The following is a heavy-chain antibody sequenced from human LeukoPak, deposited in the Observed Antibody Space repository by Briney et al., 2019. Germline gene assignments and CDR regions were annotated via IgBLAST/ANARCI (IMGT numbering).Heavy chain of an antibody. V-gene: IGHV4-4*07. J-gene: IGHJ4*02. CDR3: ARVSNGGGPPSSYFDY. CDR2: IYTSGST. CDR1: GGSISSYY. D-gene: IGHD2-8*02. Sequence: PSETLSLTCTVSGGSISSYYWSRIRQPAGKGLEWIGRIYTSGSTNYNPSLKSRVTMSVDASKNQFSLKLSSVTAADTAVYYCARVSNGGGPPSSYFDYWGQGTLVTVSS.